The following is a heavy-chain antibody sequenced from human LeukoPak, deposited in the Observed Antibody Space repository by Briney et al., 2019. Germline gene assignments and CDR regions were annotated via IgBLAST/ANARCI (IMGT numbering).Heavy chain of an antibody. CDR3: ARKGPTMITFGGVIAPQFDY. D-gene: IGHD3-16*02. J-gene: IGHJ4*02. CDR2: IYDSGST. Sequence: SETLSLTCAVSGYSISSVYYWGWIRQPPGKGLEWIGNIYDSGSTYYNPSLKSRVSIAVDTSKNQFYLKARSGTASATAVIYCARKGPTMITFGGVIAPQFDYWGQGTLVTVSS. V-gene: IGHV4-38-2*01. CDR1: GYSISSVYY.